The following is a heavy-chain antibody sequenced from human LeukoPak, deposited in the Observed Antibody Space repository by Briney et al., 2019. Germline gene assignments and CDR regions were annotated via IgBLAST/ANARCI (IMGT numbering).Heavy chain of an antibody. D-gene: IGHD6-13*01. V-gene: IGHV3-48*01. CDR3: AYWAGTAAGFNGPFDY. CDR2: ISSSSSST. CDR1: GFTFDDYS. J-gene: IGHJ4*02. Sequence: GGSLRLSCAASGFTFDDYSMNWVRQAPGKGLEWVSDISSSSSSTYYADSVKGRFTISRDNAKNSLYLQMNSLRAEDTALYYCAYWAGTAAGFNGPFDYWGQGTLVTVSS.